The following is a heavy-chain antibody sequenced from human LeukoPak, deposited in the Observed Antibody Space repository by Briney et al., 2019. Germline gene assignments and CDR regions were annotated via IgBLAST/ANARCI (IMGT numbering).Heavy chain of an antibody. CDR1: GGSISSGGYY. J-gene: IGHJ3*02. Sequence: PSQTLSLTCTVSGGSISSGGYYWSWIRQPPGKGLEWIGYIYHSGSTYYNPSLKSRVTISVERSKNQFSLKLSSVTAADTAVYYCARDQSSSSSSSRAFDIWGQGTMVTVSS. CDR2: IYHSGST. CDR3: ARDQSSSSSSSRAFDI. D-gene: IGHD6-6*01. V-gene: IGHV4-30-2*01.